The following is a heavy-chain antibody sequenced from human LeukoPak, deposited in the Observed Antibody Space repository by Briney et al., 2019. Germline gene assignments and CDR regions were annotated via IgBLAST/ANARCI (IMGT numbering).Heavy chain of an antibody. CDR3: ARDQGSYYGVDV. Sequence: PSETLSLTCTVSGGSISTYYWSWVRQPAGKGLEWIGRMCTSGTTKYNPSLKSRVTMSVDTSNNQFSLKVSSVTAADTAVYYCARDQGSYYGVDVWGQGTTVTVSS. CDR2: MCTSGTT. J-gene: IGHJ6*02. CDR1: GGSISTYY. V-gene: IGHV4-4*07.